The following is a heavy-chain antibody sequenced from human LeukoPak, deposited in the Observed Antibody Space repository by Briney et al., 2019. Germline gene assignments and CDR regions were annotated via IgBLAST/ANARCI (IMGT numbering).Heavy chain of an antibody. CDR3: ARAVQPDAFDI. Sequence: GGSLRLSCAASGFTFSSYAMSWVRQAPGKGLEWVSAISGSGGSTYYADSVKGRFTISRDNSRNTLYLQMNSLRPEDTAVYYCARAVQPDAFDIWGQGTMVTVSS. CDR2: ISGSGGST. J-gene: IGHJ3*02. V-gene: IGHV3-23*01. D-gene: IGHD1-1*01. CDR1: GFTFSSYA.